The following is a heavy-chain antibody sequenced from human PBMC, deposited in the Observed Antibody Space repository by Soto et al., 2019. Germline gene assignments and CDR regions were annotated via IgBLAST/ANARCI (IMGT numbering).Heavy chain of an antibody. CDR3: AKDRVYYDSSGYYPDAFDI. D-gene: IGHD3-22*01. CDR2: ISGSGGST. CDR1: GFTFSSYA. J-gene: IGHJ3*02. V-gene: IGHV3-23*01. Sequence: GGSLRLSCAASGFTFSSYAMSWVRQAPGKGLEWVSAISGSGGSTYYADSVKGRFTISRDNSKNTLYLQMNSLRAEDTAVYYCAKDRVYYDSSGYYPDAFDIWGQGTMVTVSS.